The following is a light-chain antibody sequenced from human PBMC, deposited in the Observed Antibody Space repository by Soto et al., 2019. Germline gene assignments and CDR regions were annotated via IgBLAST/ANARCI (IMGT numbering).Light chain of an antibody. CDR3: SSHAGINNFGV. V-gene: IGLV2-8*01. J-gene: IGLJ1*01. CDR2: EVS. Sequence: QSVLTQPPSASGSPGQSVTISCTGTSSDVGGYNYVSWYQQHPGKAPKLMIYEVSKRPSGVPDRFSGSKSGNTASLTVSGLQAEDEADYYCSSHAGINNFGVFGTGTKVTVL. CDR1: SSDVGGYNY.